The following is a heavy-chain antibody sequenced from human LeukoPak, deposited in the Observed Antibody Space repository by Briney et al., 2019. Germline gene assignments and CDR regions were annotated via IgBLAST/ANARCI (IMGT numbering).Heavy chain of an antibody. CDR3: ARAIASYGDSAY. V-gene: IGHV3-48*04. D-gene: IGHD5-18*01. CDR1: GFNFSSFS. J-gene: IGHJ4*02. CDR2: ITSTSSAT. Sequence: GGSLRLSCAASGFNFSSFSMGWVRQTPGKGLEWLSYITSTSSATYYADSLQGRFTISRDNAKNSLYLQINSLRADDTAVYYCARAIASYGDSAYWGQGTLVTVSS.